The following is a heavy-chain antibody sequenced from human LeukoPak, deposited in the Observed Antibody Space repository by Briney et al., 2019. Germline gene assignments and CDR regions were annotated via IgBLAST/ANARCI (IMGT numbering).Heavy chain of an antibody. Sequence: PGGSLRLSCAASGFTFSSYGMHWVRQAPGKGLGWVAFIRYDGSNKYYADSVKGRFTISRDNSKNTLYLQMNSLRAEDTGVYYCVKHGSYDLWSGYSYFDDSGDGTLVTVSS. J-gene: IGHJ4*01. CDR2: IRYDGSNK. CDR3: VKHGSYDLWSGYSYFDD. V-gene: IGHV3-30*02. CDR1: GFTFSSYG. D-gene: IGHD3-3*01.